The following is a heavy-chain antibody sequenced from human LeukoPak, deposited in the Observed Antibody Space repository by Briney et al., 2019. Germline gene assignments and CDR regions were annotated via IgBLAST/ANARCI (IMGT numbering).Heavy chain of an antibody. CDR3: ARDCGLLYSYGSYYFDY. Sequence: GGSLRLSCAASGFTFSSYEMNWVRQAPGKGLEWVSYISSSGSTIYYADSVKGRFTISRDNAKNSLYLQMNSLRAEDTAVYYCARDCGLLYSYGSYYFDYWGQGTLVTVSS. D-gene: IGHD5-18*01. CDR2: ISSSGSTI. V-gene: IGHV3-48*03. J-gene: IGHJ4*02. CDR1: GFTFSSYE.